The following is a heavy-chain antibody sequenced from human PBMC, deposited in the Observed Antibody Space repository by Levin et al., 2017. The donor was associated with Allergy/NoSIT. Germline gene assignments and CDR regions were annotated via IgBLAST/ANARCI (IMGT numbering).Heavy chain of an antibody. J-gene: IGHJ2*01. CDR2: ILSDGTYT. D-gene: IGHD1-14*01. Sequence: GESLKISCAASGFTFSNYRMHWVRQAPGKGLVWVSRILSDGTYTGYADSVQGRFTISRDNAKNTLFLQMDSLSAEDTALFYCARDGGTNNHDWYFDLWGRGTLVTVSS. CDR1: GFTFSNYR. V-gene: IGHV3-74*01. CDR3: ARDGGTNNHDWYFDL.